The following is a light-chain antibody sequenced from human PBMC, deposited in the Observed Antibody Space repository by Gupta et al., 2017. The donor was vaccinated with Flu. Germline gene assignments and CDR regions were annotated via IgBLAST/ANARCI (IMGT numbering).Light chain of an antibody. J-gene: IGLJ2*01. CDR1: SSNIGSNS. CDR2: SNN. V-gene: IGLV1-44*01. CDR3: AALDDSLNGPV. Sequence: QSVLTQPPSASGTPGQRVTISCSGSSSNIGSNSVNWYQQLPRTAPRLLIYSNNRRPSGVPDRFSGSKSGTSASLAISGLQAEDEADYYCAALDDSLNGPVFGGGTKVTVL.